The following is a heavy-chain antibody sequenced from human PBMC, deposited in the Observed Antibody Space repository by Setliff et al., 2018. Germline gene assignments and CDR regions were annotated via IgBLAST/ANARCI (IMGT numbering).Heavy chain of an antibody. CDR2: INTSGST. V-gene: IGHV4-4*07. D-gene: IGHD1-20*01. CDR3: ARGGERYYSAS. Sequence: SETLSLTCTVSGGSISYNYWSWIRQPAGKGLQWIGRINTSGSTKYNPSLKSRVTMSVDTSKNQFSLKLSAVTAADTAVYYCARGGERYYSASWGQGTLVTVSS. CDR1: GGSISYNY. J-gene: IGHJ4*02.